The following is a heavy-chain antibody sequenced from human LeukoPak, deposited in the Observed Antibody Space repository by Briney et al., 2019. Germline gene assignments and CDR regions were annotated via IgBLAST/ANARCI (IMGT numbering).Heavy chain of an antibody. Sequence: SETLSLTCAVSGYSISSGYYWGWIRQPPGKGLEWIGYIYYSGSTNYNPSLKSRVTISVDTSKNQFSLKLSSVTAADTAVYYCARGGYYDSSGYYYYYYYMDVWGKGTTVTVSS. J-gene: IGHJ6*03. D-gene: IGHD3-22*01. CDR3: ARGGYYDSSGYYYYYYYMDV. V-gene: IGHV4-61*01. CDR1: GYSISSGYY. CDR2: IYYSGST.